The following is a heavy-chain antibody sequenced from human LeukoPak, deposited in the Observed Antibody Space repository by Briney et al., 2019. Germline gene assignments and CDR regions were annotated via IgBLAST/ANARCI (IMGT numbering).Heavy chain of an antibody. J-gene: IGHJ4*02. D-gene: IGHD2-2*02. CDR2: IIPIFGTA. CDR1: GGTFSSYA. CDR3: ARYQLLYRSYYFDY. V-gene: IGHV1-69*13. Sequence: ASVKVSCKASGGTFSSYAISWVRQAPGQGLEWMGGIIPIFGTANYAQKFKGRVTITADESTSTAYMELSSLRSEDTAVYYCARYQLLYRSYYFDYWGQGTLVTVSS.